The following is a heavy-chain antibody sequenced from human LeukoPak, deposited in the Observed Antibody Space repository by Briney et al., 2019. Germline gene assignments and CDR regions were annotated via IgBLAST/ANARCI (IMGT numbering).Heavy chain of an antibody. Sequence: PSETLSLTCTVSGGSITNYYWSWIRQPPGKGLEWIGYIYYSGSTKYKSSLKSRVTISVDTSKNQFSLKLSSVTAADTAVYYCARGLEGQQLLFDPWGQGTLVTVSS. D-gene: IGHD6-13*01. V-gene: IGHV4-59*01. J-gene: IGHJ5*02. CDR1: GGSITNYY. CDR2: IYYSGST. CDR3: ARGLEGQQLLFDP.